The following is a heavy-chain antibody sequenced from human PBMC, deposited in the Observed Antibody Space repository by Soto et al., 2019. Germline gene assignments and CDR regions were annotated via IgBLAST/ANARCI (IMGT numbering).Heavy chain of an antibody. CDR3: ARVGDSGYRLLSPHYWYFDL. CDR1: GFTFSSYS. Sequence: PGGSLRLSCAASGFTFSSYSMNWVRQAPGKGLEWVSSISSSSSYIYYADSVKGRFTISRDNAKNSLYLQMNSLRAEDTAVYYCARVGDSGYRLLSPHYWYFDLWGRGTLVTVSS. D-gene: IGHD2-2*01. CDR2: ISSSSSYI. V-gene: IGHV3-21*01. J-gene: IGHJ2*01.